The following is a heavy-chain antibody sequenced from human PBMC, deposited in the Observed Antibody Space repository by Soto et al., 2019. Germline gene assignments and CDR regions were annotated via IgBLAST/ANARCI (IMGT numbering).Heavy chain of an antibody. V-gene: IGHV3-33*01. CDR3: ARGRYSSSWSDFDY. J-gene: IGHJ4*02. D-gene: IGHD6-13*01. CDR2: IWYDGSNQ. CDR1: GFTFSIYG. Sequence: QVQLVESGGGVVQPGRSLRLSCAASGFTFSIYGMHWVRKAPGKGLEWVAVIWYDGSNQYYADSVKGRFTISRDNSKNTLYLQMNSLRAEDTAVYYCARGRYSSSWSDFDYWGQGTLVTVSS.